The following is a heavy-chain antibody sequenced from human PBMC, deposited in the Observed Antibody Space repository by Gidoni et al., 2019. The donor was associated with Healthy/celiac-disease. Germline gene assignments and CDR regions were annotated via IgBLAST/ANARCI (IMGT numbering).Heavy chain of an antibody. Sequence: QVQLQQWGAGLLKPSATLSLTCAVYGGSFSGYYWSWIRQPPGKGLEWIGEINHSGSTNYNPSLKSRVTISVDTSKNQFSLKLSSVTAADTAVYYCARATYSSGWAYYTWGQGTLVTVSS. D-gene: IGHD6-19*01. J-gene: IGHJ5*02. CDR2: INHSGST. CDR1: GGSFSGYY. CDR3: ARATYSSGWAYYT. V-gene: IGHV4-34*01.